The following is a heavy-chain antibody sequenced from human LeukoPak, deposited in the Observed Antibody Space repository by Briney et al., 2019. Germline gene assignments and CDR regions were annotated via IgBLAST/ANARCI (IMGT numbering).Heavy chain of an antibody. V-gene: IGHV3-7*01. Sequence: PGGSLRLSCAASGFTFSSHWTSWVRQAPGKGLEWVANIKRDGSEKNYVDSVKGRFTISRDNAKSSLYLQMNSLRVEDTAVYYCARDPSAGSESWGQGTLVTVSS. CDR3: ARDPSAGSES. D-gene: IGHD6-25*01. CDR2: IKRDGSEK. J-gene: IGHJ4*02. CDR1: GFTFSSHW.